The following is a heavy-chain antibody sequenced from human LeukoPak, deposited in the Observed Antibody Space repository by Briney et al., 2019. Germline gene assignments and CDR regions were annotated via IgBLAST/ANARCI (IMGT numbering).Heavy chain of an antibody. CDR3: ARDPPPAWTLATFSSHWYFDL. CDR1: GGSFSGYY. D-gene: IGHD5-24*01. Sequence: PSEXLSLTCAVYGGSFSGYYWSWIRQPPGKGLEWIGEINHSGSTNYNPSLTSRVTISVDTSKNQFSLRLRSVTAADTAIYYCARDPPPAWTLATFSSHWYFDLWGRGTLVTVSS. J-gene: IGHJ2*01. V-gene: IGHV4-34*01. CDR2: INHSGST.